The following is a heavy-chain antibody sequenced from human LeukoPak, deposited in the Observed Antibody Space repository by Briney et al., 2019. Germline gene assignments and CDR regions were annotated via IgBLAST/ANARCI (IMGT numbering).Heavy chain of an antibody. J-gene: IGHJ4*02. D-gene: IGHD3/OR15-3a*01. CDR2: ISSSSSYI. CDR1: GFPFSSYS. Sequence: GGSLRLSCAASGFPFSSYSVNWVRQAPGKGLEWVSSISSSSSYIYYADSVEGRFTISRDNAKNSLYLQMNSLRAEDTAVYYCASARGDFWTSYYSYWGQGTLVTVSS. V-gene: IGHV3-21*01. CDR3: ASARGDFWTSYYSY.